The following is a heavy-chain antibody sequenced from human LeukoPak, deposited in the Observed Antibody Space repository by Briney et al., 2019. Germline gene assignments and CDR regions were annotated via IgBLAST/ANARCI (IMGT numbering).Heavy chain of an antibody. Sequence: ASVKVSCKASGYTFTSYGISWVRQAPGQGLEWMGWISAYNGTTNYAQKLQGRVTMTTDTSTSTAYMELRSLRSDDTAVYYCARDAKGLLLRYGSGSYDYWGQGTLVTVSS. V-gene: IGHV1-18*01. CDR2: ISAYNGTT. CDR1: GYTFTSYG. J-gene: IGHJ4*02. D-gene: IGHD3-10*01. CDR3: ARDAKGLLLRYGSGSYDY.